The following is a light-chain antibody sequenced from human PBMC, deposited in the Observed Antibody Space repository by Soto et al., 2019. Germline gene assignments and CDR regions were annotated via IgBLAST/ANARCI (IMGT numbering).Light chain of an antibody. CDR1: SSDVGGYNY. V-gene: IGLV2-14*03. CDR2: DVS. CDR3: SSYTSSSTRV. Sequence: QSALTXPASVSGSPGQSITISCTGTSSDVGGYNYVSWYQQHPGKAPKLMIYDVSNRPSGVSNRFSGSKSGNTASLTISGLQTEDEADYYCSSYTSSSTRVFGTGTKVTVL. J-gene: IGLJ1*01.